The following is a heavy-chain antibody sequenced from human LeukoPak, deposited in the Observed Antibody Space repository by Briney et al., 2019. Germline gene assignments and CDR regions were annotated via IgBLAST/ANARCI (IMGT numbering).Heavy chain of an antibody. Sequence: ASVKVSCTASGYTFTDSYIHWVRQAPGQGLEWMGWINTNTGNPTYAQGFPGRFVFSLDTSVSTAYLQISSLKAEATAVYYCARDQTIDYWGQGTLVTVSS. D-gene: IGHD1-7*01. V-gene: IGHV7-4-1*02. J-gene: IGHJ4*02. CDR1: GYTFTDSY. CDR2: INTNTGNP. CDR3: ARDQTIDY.